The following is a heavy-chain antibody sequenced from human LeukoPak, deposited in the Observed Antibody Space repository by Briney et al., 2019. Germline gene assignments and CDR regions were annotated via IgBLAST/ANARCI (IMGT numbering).Heavy chain of an antibody. CDR1: GFTFSNYA. CDR2: ISYDGSNK. Sequence: GGSLRLSCAASGFTFSNYALHWVRQALGKGLEWVAVISYDGSNKYYADSVKGRFTISRDNSKNTLFLQMSSLRAEDTAVYSCARDDYTQYYFDYWGQGTLVTVSS. J-gene: IGHJ4*02. D-gene: IGHD4-11*01. V-gene: IGHV3-30-3*01. CDR3: ARDDYTQYYFDY.